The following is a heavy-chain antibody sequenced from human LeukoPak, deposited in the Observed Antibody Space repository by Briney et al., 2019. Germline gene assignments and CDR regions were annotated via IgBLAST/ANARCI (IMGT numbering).Heavy chain of an antibody. Sequence: PSETLSLTCTVSGGSIRSSYYYWGWIRQPPGKGLEWIGSIYDSGSTYYNPSLKSRVTISVDTSKNQFSLKLNSVTAADTAVYYCARSPSVEVIEMPDYWGQGTLVTVSS. CDR3: ARSPSVEVIEMPDY. V-gene: IGHV4-39*07. D-gene: IGHD5-24*01. CDR1: GGSIRSSYYY. J-gene: IGHJ4*02. CDR2: IYDSGST.